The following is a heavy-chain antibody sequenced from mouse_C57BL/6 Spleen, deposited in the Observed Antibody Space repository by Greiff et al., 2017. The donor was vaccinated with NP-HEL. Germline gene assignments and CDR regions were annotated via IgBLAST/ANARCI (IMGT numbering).Heavy chain of an antibody. Sequence: VMLVESGAELVKPGASVKISCKASGYAFSSYWMNWVKQRPGKGLEWIGQIYPGDGDTNYNGKFKGKATLTADKSSSTAYMQLSSLTSEDSAVYFCARFDYDVDADYWGQGTTLTVSS. V-gene: IGHV1-80*01. CDR1: GYAFSSYW. D-gene: IGHD2-4*01. CDR3: ARFDYDVDADY. J-gene: IGHJ2*01. CDR2: IYPGDGDT.